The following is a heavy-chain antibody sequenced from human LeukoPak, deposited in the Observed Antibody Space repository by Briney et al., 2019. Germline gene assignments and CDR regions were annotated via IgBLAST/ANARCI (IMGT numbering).Heavy chain of an antibody. CDR3: ARRRTYYYDSSGYVDY. V-gene: IGHV3-74*01. D-gene: IGHD3-22*01. CDR2: INSDGSST. CDR1: GFTFSSYW. J-gene: IGHJ4*02. Sequence: GGSLRLSCAASGFTFSSYWMHWVRQAPGKGLVWVSRINSDGSSTSYADSVKGRFTISRDNAKNTLYLQMNSLRAEDTAVYDCARRRTYYYDSSGYVDYWGQGTLVTVSS.